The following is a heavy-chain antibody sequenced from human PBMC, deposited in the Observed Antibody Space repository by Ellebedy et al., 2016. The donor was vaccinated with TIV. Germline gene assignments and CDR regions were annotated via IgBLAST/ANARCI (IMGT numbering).Heavy chain of an antibody. J-gene: IGHJ4*02. Sequence: SGPTLVKPTQTLTLTCTFSGFSLSTSGVGVGWIRQPPGKALEWLALIYWNDDKRYSPSLKSRLTITKDTSKNQVVLTMTNMDPVDTATYYCAHRDLGGFGELFPPLFDYWGQGTLVTVSS. V-gene: IGHV2-5*01. D-gene: IGHD3-10*01. CDR2: IYWNDDK. CDR1: GFSLSTSGVG. CDR3: AHRDLGGFGELFPPLFDY.